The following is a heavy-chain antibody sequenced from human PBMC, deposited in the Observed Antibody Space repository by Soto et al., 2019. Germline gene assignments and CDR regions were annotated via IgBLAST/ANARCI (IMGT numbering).Heavy chain of an antibody. J-gene: IGHJ4*02. CDR1: GFAFNTYS. Sequence: GGSLRLSCAASGFAFNTYSMHWVRQAPGRGLEWVAVISYDGSNKFYADSVKGRFTISRDNSKNTLYLEMDSLRGEDTAVYYCAKVSPMGYFFDFWGQGTLVTVSS. CDR2: ISYDGSNK. CDR3: AKVSPMGYFFDF. V-gene: IGHV3-30-3*01.